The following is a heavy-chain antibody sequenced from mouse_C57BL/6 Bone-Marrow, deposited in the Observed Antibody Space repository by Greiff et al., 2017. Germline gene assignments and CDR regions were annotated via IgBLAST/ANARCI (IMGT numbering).Heavy chain of an antibody. J-gene: IGHJ4*01. CDR3: ARLWLRFAIDY. Sequence: QVQLQQSGAELAKPGASVKLSCKASGYTFTSYWMHWVKQRPGQGLEWIGYINPSSGYTKYNQKFKGKATLTADKSSSTAYMQLSSLTYEDSAVYYCARLWLRFAIDYWGQGTLVTVAS. CDR1: GYTFTSYW. CDR2: INPSSGYT. D-gene: IGHD2-2*01. V-gene: IGHV1-7*01.